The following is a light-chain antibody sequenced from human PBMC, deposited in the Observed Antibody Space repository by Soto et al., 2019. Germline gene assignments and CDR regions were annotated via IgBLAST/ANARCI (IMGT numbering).Light chain of an antibody. V-gene: IGKV1-6*01. CDR3: LQHYSYPYT. J-gene: IGKJ2*01. CDR2: AAS. Sequence: AIQMTQSPSSLSASVGDRVTITCRASQGIRNDLGWYQQKPGRAPKLLIYAASSLHSGVSSRFSGSGSGTDFTLTISSLQPEDFETYYCLQHYSYPYTFGQGTKLEIK. CDR1: QGIRND.